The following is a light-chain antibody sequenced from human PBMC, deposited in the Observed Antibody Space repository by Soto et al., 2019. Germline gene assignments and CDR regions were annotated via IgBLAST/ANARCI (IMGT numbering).Light chain of an antibody. V-gene: IGKV1-39*01. Sequence: DIQMTQSPSSLSASVGDRVTITCRASQSISSDLNWYQQELGKAPKVLIYGASNLHSGVPSRFSGSGSGTDFTLTISTLQPENFKIYCCQQSYSLPVTFGGGTKVEIK. CDR1: QSISSD. CDR3: QQSYSLPVT. CDR2: GAS. J-gene: IGKJ4*01.